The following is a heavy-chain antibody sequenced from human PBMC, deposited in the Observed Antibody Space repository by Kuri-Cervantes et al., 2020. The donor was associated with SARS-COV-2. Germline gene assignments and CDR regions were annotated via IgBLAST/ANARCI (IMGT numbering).Heavy chain of an antibody. V-gene: IGHV3-9*01. CDR2: ISWNSGSI. J-gene: IGHJ4*02. D-gene: IGHD6-6*01. CDR1: GFTFDDYA. CDR3: AKDYYSSSSNYFDY. Sequence: GGSLRLSCAASGFTFDDYAMHWARQAPGKGLEWVSGISWNSGSIGYADSVKGRFTISRDNAKNTLYLQMNSLRAEDTAVYYCAKDYYSSSSNYFDYWGQGTLVTVSS.